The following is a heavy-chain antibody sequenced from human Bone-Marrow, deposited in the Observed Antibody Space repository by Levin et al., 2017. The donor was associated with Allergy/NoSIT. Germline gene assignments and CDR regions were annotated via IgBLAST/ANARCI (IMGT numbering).Heavy chain of an antibody. D-gene: IGHD3-16*01. V-gene: IGHV3-30*02. CDR3: ARMHHEIWSSSYRKKKDFDYVYIDG. Sequence: QLGESLKISCAASGFDFSTHGMHWVRQAPGKGLEWVSFVRDEGRSKFYADSVKGRFTISRDNSRNALHLQMDNLRVEDTAVYFCARMHHEIWSSSYRKKKDFDYVYIDGWGKGTTVVVSS. CDR1: GFDFSTHG. CDR2: VRDEGRSK. J-gene: IGHJ6*03.